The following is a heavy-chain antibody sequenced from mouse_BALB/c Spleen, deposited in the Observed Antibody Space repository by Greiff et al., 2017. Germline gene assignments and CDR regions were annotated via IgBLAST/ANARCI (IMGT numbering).Heavy chain of an antibody. J-gene: IGHJ4*01. Sequence: EVNLVESGGGLVQPGGSRKLSCAASGFTFSSFGMHWVRQAPEKGLEWVAYISSGSSTIYYADTVKGRFTISRDNPKNTLFLQMTSLRSEDTAMYYCARRIYYDYDGTPYYAMDYWGQGTSVTVSS. D-gene: IGHD2-4*01. CDR3: ARRIYYDYDGTPYYAMDY. CDR2: ISSGSSTI. V-gene: IGHV5-17*02. CDR1: GFTFSSFG.